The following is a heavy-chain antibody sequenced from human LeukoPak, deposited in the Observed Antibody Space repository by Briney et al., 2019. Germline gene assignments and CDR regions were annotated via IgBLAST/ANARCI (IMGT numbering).Heavy chain of an antibody. CDR1: GGSVSSGSYY. D-gene: IGHD4-23*01. J-gene: IGHJ4*02. Sequence: PSETLSLTCTVSGGSVSSGSYYWSWIRQPPGKGLEWIGYIYYSGSTNYNPSLKSRVTISVDTSKNQFSLKLSSVTAADTAVYYCARAQDYGGNFDYWGQGALVTVSS. V-gene: IGHV4-61*01. CDR3: ARAQDYGGNFDY. CDR2: IYYSGST.